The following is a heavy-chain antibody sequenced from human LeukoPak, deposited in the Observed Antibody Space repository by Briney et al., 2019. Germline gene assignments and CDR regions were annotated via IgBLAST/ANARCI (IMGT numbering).Heavy chain of an antibody. V-gene: IGHV1-46*01. CDR3: TRGGPVAGTHKYFQH. J-gene: IGHJ1*01. D-gene: IGHD6-19*01. Sequence: ASVKVSCKASGYTFTSYYMHWVRQAPGQGLEWMGIINPSGGSTSYAQKFQGRVTMTRDTSTSTVYMELSSLRSEDTAMYYCTRGGPVAGTHKYFQHWGQGTLVTVSS. CDR1: GYTFTSYY. CDR2: INPSGGST.